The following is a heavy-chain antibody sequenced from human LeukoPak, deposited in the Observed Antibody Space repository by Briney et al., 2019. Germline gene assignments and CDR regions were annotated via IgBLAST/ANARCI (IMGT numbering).Heavy chain of an antibody. CDR1: GYTFTSYD. V-gene: IGHV1-8*03. Sequence: ASVKVSCKASGYTFTSYDINWVRQATGQGLEWMGLMNPNSGNTGYAQKFQGRVTITRNPSISTAYMELPSLRSDDTAVYYCARGPPSLLRGYMDVWGKGTTVTVSS. D-gene: IGHD2-15*01. CDR2: MNPNSGNT. CDR3: ARGPPSLLRGYMDV. J-gene: IGHJ6*03.